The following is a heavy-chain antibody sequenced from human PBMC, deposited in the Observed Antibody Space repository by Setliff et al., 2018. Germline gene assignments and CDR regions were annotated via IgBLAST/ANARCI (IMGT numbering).Heavy chain of an antibody. CDR1: GYTFSSYA. J-gene: IGHJ6*03. Sequence: ASVKVSCKASGYTFSSYAMNWVRQAPGQGLEWMGGIIPIFGTANYAQNFQGRVTITTDESTSTAYMELTSLRSEDTAVYYCARDGVHTAMLVDYYYYIDVWGKGTTVTVSS. CDR3: ARDGVHTAMLVDYYYYIDV. V-gene: IGHV1-69*05. D-gene: IGHD5-18*01. CDR2: IIPIFGTA.